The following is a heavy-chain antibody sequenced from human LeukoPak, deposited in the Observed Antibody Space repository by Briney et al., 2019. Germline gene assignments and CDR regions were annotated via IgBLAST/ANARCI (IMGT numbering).Heavy chain of an antibody. Sequence: DPSETLSLTCTVSGGSISSYYWSWIRQPPGKGLEWIGYIYYSGSTNYSPSLKSRVTTSVDTSKNQFSLKLSSVTAADTAVYYCARLYSSGWHYFDYWGQGTLVTVSS. V-gene: IGHV4-59*01. J-gene: IGHJ4*02. D-gene: IGHD6-19*01. CDR3: ARLYSSGWHYFDY. CDR1: GGSISSYY. CDR2: IYYSGST.